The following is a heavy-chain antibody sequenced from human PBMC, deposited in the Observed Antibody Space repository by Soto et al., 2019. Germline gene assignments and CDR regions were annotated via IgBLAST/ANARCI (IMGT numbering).Heavy chain of an antibody. CDR3: AKDSGNIVVVPAAQVDY. CDR1: GFTFSSYA. D-gene: IGHD2-2*01. CDR2: ISGSGGRT. J-gene: IGHJ4*02. V-gene: IGHV3-23*01. Sequence: EVQLLESGGGLVQPGGSLRLSCAASGFTFSSYAMSWVRQAPGKGLEWVSAISGSGGRTYYADSVKGRFTISRDNSKNTLYLQMNSLRAEDTAVYYCAKDSGNIVVVPAAQVDYWGQGTLVTVSS.